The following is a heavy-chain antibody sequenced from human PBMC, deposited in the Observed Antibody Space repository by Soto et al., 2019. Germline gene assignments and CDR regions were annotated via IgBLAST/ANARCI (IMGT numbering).Heavy chain of an antibody. CDR1: GDSVSSNSAA. CDR2: TYYRSKWYN. Sequence: QVQLQQSGPGLVKPSQTLSLTCAISGDSVSSNSAAWNWIRQSPSRGLEWLGRTYYRSKWYNDYAVSVKSRITINPDTPKNQFSLQLNSVTPADTAVYYCARELAGGSGWRHNWFDPWGQGTLVTVSS. J-gene: IGHJ5*02. CDR3: ARELAGGSGWRHNWFDP. D-gene: IGHD6-19*01. V-gene: IGHV6-1*01.